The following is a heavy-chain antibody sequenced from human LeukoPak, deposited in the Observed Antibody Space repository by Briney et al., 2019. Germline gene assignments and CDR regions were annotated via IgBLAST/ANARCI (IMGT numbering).Heavy chain of an antibody. D-gene: IGHD3-16*01. Sequence: SETLSLTCTVSGVSISSHSWSWIRQPPGKGLEWIAYIYYSGTANYNPSLKNRVTISVDTSKNQFSPNLHSKTAGDTAVYYCAREGGRGAFDFWG. J-gene: IGHJ3*01. V-gene: IGHV4-59*11. CDR1: GVSISSHS. CDR3: AREGGRGAFDF. CDR2: IYYSGTA.